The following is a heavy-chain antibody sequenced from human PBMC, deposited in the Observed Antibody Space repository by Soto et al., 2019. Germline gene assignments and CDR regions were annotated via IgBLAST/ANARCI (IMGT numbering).Heavy chain of an antibody. Sequence: QVQLQESGPGLVKPSETLSLTCTVSGGSISSYYWSWIRQPPGKGLECIGYIYYSGSTNYNPSLKSRVTISVDTSKNQFSLKLSSVTAADTAVYYCARGSITIFGVVIGYGMDVWGQGTTVTVSS. CDR3: ARGSITIFGVVIGYGMDV. CDR1: GGSISSYY. J-gene: IGHJ6*02. D-gene: IGHD3-3*01. V-gene: IGHV4-59*01. CDR2: IYYSGST.